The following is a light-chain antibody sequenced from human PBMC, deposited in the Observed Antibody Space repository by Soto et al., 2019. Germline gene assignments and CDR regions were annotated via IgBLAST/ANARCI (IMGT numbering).Light chain of an antibody. Sequence: EIVLTQSPATLSLSPGERATLSCRASQSVSTYLAWYQQKPGQAPRLLIYDAFNRATGVPARFRGSGSGTDFTLTISGLEAEDFSVYYCQQREKWPITFGQGTRLEIK. J-gene: IGKJ5*01. CDR2: DAF. CDR3: QQREKWPIT. CDR1: QSVSTY. V-gene: IGKV3-11*01.